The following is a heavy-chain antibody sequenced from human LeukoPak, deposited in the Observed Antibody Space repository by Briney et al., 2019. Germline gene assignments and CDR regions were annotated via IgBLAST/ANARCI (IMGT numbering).Heavy chain of an antibody. Sequence: GESLKLSCQGSGYTFNTYWMGWVRQMPGKGLEWMGIIYTGDSDTRYSPSFQGQVTNSADKSINTAYLHLTSLRASDTAMYSCARLRYSMGCYAKYGGQEPLVTVSS. CDR2: IYTGDSDT. CDR3: ARLRYSMGCYAKY. J-gene: IGHJ4*02. CDR1: GYTFNTYW. D-gene: IGHD6-19*01. V-gene: IGHV5-51*01.